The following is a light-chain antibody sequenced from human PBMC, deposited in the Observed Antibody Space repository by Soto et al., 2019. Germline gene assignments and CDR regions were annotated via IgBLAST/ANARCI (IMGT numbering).Light chain of an antibody. Sequence: QSALTQPPSASGSPGQSVTISCTGTSNDVGGYNYVSWYQQHPGKAPKLMIYDVSQRPSGVPDRFSGSKSGNTASLTVSGLQAEDEADYYCSSYAGTYIVFGTGTKVTVL. CDR3: SSYAGTYIV. CDR2: DVS. CDR1: SNDVGGYNY. V-gene: IGLV2-8*01. J-gene: IGLJ1*01.